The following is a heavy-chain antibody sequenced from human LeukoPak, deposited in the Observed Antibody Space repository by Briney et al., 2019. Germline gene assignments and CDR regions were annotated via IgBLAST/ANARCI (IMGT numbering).Heavy chain of an antibody. J-gene: IGHJ4*02. CDR2: ITSSGGGT. CDR3: ATRIEQQLVP. V-gene: IGHV3-23*01. Sequence: GSLRLSCAASGFTFSSYAMSWVRQAPGKGLEWVSAITSSGGGTYHADSVKGRFTISRDNSKSTLYLQMNSLGVDDTALYYCATRIEQQLVPGGQGTLVTVSS. D-gene: IGHD6-6*01. CDR1: GFTFSSYA.